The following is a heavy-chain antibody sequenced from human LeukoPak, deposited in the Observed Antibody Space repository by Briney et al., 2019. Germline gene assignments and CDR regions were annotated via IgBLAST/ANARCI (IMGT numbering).Heavy chain of an antibody. D-gene: IGHD7-27*01. CDR3: ARAELGSDDAFDT. Sequence: PSETLSLTCTVSGGSISSYYWSWIRQPPGKGLEWIGYIYYSGSTNYNPSLKSRVTISVDTSKNQFSLKLSSVTAADTAVYYCARAELGSDDAFDTWGQGTMVTVSS. V-gene: IGHV4-59*08. CDR2: IYYSGST. J-gene: IGHJ3*02. CDR1: GGSISSYY.